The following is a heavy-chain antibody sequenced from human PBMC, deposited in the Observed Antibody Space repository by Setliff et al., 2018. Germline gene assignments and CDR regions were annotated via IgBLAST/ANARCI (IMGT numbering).Heavy chain of an antibody. CDR3: ARGGPTLTISRVLVVSSFDP. V-gene: IGHV4-39*01. CDR2: IYYSGST. CDR1: GGSISSSSYY. D-gene: IGHD3-3*01. Sequence: SETLSLTCTVSGGSISSSSYYWGWIRQPPGKGLEWIGSIYYSGSTYYNPSLKSRVTISVDTSKNQFSLKLSSVTAADTAVYYCARGGPTLTISRVLVVSSFDPWGQGSRVTVSS. J-gene: IGHJ5*02.